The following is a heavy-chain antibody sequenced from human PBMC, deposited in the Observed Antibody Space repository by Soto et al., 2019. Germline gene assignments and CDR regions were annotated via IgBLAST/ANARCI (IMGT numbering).Heavy chain of an antibody. D-gene: IGHD7-27*01. CDR3: SKDLGTSHAFDI. Sequence: EVQLLESGGGLVQPGGSLRLSCAASGFTFSSDAMSWVRQAPGKGLEWVSAISGSGGSTYYADSVKGRFTISRDNSKNTLYLQMNSLRAEDTAVYYCSKDLGTSHAFDIWGQGTMVTVSS. CDR1: GFTFSSDA. J-gene: IGHJ3*02. CDR2: ISGSGGST. V-gene: IGHV3-23*01.